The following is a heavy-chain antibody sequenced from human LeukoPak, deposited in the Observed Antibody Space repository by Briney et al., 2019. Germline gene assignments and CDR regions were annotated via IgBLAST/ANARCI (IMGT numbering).Heavy chain of an antibody. Sequence: GGSLRLSCAASGFTFSDYYMSWIRQAPGKGLEGVSYISSSGSTIYYADSVKGRFTISRDNAKNPLYLQMNSLRAEDTAVYYCARRRDSGSLQHFDYWGQGTLVTVSS. CDR3: ARRRDSGSLQHFDY. CDR1: GFTFSDYY. D-gene: IGHD1-26*01. CDR2: ISSSGSTI. J-gene: IGHJ4*02. V-gene: IGHV3-11*01.